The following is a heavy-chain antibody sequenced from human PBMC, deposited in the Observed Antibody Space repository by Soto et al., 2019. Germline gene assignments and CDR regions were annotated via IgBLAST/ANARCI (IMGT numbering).Heavy chain of an antibody. CDR1: GGSISSGGYS. CDR3: ARAHYGDYGYGMDV. V-gene: IGHV4-30-2*01. Sequence: SETLSLTCAVSGGSISSGGYSWSWIRQPPGKGLEWIGYIYHSGSTYYNPSLKSRVTISVDRSKNQLSLKLSSVTAADTAVYYCARAHYGDYGYGMDVWGQGTTVTVS. D-gene: IGHD4-17*01. J-gene: IGHJ6*02. CDR2: IYHSGST.